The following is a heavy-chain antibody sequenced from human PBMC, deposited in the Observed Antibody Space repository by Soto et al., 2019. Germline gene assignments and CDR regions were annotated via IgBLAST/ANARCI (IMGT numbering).Heavy chain of an antibody. CDR2: INYSGST. Sequence: PSETLSLTCTVSGDSISTNNYYWSWIRQPPGKGLEWIAYINYSGSTSYNPSLKSRVTISVDTSKNQLSLKLNSVTAADTAVYYCARQESGYARSHDYWGQGILVTVPS. CDR3: ARQESGYARSHDY. CDR1: GDSISTNNYY. D-gene: IGHD5-12*01. J-gene: IGHJ4*02. V-gene: IGHV4-61*01.